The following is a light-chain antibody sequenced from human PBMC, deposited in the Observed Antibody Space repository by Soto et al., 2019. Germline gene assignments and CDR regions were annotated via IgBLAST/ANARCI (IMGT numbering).Light chain of an antibody. J-gene: IGKJ2*01. CDR3: QQYNNWPPYT. Sequence: EIVMTQSPASLSVSPGERATPSCRSSQSVSSNLAWYQQKPGQAPRLLIYGASTRATGIPARFSGGGSGTEFTLTISSLRSEDFAVYYCQQYNNWPPYTFGQGTKVDIK. CDR1: QSVSSN. CDR2: GAS. V-gene: IGKV3-15*01.